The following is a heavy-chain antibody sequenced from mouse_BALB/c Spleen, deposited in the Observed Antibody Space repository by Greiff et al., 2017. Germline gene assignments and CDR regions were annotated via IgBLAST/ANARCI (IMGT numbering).Heavy chain of an antibody. CDR1: GYTFTSYW. Sequence: QVQLKESGAELARPGASVKLSCKASGYTFTSYWMQWVKQRPGQGLEWIGAIYPGDGDTRYTQKFKGKATLTADKSSSTAYMQLSSLASEDSAVYYCARGRSYYFDYWGQGTTLTVSS. CDR2: IYPGDGDT. CDR3: ARGRSYYFDY. J-gene: IGHJ2*01. V-gene: IGHV1-87*01.